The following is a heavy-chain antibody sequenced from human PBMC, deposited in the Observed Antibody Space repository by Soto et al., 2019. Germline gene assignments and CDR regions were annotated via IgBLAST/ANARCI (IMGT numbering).Heavy chain of an antibody. V-gene: IGHV4-59*01. CDR1: GGSISSYY. D-gene: IGHD3-16*01. Sequence: QVQLQESGPGLVKPSETLSLTCRISGGSISSYYWNWIRQAPGKGLEWIGFISYSGSTNYNPALTSRVTISVDTSKYQISMRLSSVTAADTAVYYWARVQSSSGGYYYAVDVWGQGTTVTVSS. J-gene: IGHJ6*01. CDR3: ARVQSSSGGYYYAVDV. CDR2: ISYSGST.